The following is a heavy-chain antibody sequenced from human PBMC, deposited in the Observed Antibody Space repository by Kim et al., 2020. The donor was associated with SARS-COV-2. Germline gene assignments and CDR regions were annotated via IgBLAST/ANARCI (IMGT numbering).Heavy chain of an antibody. D-gene: IGHD4-17*01. CDR3: AKDRSYYGGNPGAFDY. CDR1: GFTFSSYA. CDR2: ISGSGGST. V-gene: IGHV3-23*01. Sequence: GGSLRLSCAASGFTFSSYAMSWVRQAPGKGLEWVSAISGSGGSTYYADSVKGRFTISRDNSKNTLYLQMNSLRAEDTAVYYCAKDRSYYGGNPGAFDYWGQGTLVTVSS. J-gene: IGHJ4*02.